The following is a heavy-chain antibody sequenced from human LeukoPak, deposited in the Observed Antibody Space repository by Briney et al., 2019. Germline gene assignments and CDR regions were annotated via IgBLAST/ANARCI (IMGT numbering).Heavy chain of an antibody. CDR3: AKGVRITMVRGAFDI. CDR1: GFTFDDYA. V-gene: IGHV3-9*01. CDR2: ISWNSGSI. J-gene: IGHJ3*02. Sequence: GGSLRLSCAASGFTFDDYAMHWVRQAPGKGLEWVSGISWNSGSIVYADSVKGRFTISRDNAKNSLYLQMNSLRAEDTALYYCAKGVRITMVRGAFDIWGQGTMVTVSS. D-gene: IGHD3-10*01.